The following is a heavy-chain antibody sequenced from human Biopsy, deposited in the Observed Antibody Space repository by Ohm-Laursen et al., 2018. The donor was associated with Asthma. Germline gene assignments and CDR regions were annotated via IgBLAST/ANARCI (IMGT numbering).Heavy chain of an antibody. CDR1: GDSFSNYA. V-gene: IGHV1-69*13. CDR2: LIPVLGTP. D-gene: IGHD5-18*01. Sequence: SVKVSCKASGDSFSNYAISWVRQAPGQGLEWMGGLIPVLGTPDHAQMFEGRVTITADESTSTAYMELSSLSSEDTAMYYCVAGFPKDNVRYSFEFWGQGTLVSVSS. J-gene: IGHJ4*02. CDR3: VAGFPKDNVRYSFEF.